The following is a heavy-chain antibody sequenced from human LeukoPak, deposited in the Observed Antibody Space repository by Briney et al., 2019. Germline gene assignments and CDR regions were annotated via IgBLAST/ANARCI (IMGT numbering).Heavy chain of an antibody. CDR2: IYTSGST. D-gene: IGHD6-13*01. CDR1: GDFFSYFY. V-gene: IGHV4-4*07. CDR3: ARFSSIAAAFDY. Sequence: SETLSLTCTVSGDFFSYFYWSWIRQPAGKGLEWIGRIYTSGSTNYNPSLKSRVTMSVDTSKNQFSLKLSSVTAADTAVYYCARFSSIAAAFDYWGQGTLVTVSS. J-gene: IGHJ4*02.